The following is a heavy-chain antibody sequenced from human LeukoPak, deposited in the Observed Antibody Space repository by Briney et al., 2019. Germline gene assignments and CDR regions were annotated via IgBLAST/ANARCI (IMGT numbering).Heavy chain of an antibody. V-gene: IGHV4-39*01. J-gene: IGHJ4*02. CDR2: IYYTGNT. CDR1: GVSISSSYSY. CDR3: TRQTGSGLFILP. Sequence: SETLSLTCTVSGVSISSSYSYWGWIRQPPGMGLEWIWSIYYTGNTYYNASLKSQVSVSIDTSKNLFSMKLTSVTAADPAVYYRTRQTGSGLFILPGGQGTLVTVSS. D-gene: IGHD3/OR15-3a*01.